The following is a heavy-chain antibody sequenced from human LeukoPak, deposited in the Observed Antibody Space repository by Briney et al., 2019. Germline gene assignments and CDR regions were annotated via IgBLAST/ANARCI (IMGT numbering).Heavy chain of an antibody. Sequence: ASVKVSCKASGGTFRRFAMSWVRQAPGQGLEWMGGIIPIFGTANYAQKFQGRVTITADESTSTAYMELSSLRSEDTAVYYCARAPPYYDSSGLDPYGYWGQGTLVTVSS. CDR2: IIPIFGTA. CDR3: ARAPPYYDSSGLDPYGY. V-gene: IGHV1-69*13. D-gene: IGHD3-22*01. J-gene: IGHJ4*02. CDR1: GGTFRRFA.